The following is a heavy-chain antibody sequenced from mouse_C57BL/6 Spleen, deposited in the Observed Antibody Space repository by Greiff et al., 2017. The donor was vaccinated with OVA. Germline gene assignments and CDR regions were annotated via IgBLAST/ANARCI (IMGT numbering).Heavy chain of an antibody. J-gene: IGHJ4*01. V-gene: IGHV1-80*01. CDR2: IYPGDGDT. D-gene: IGHD4-1*02. CDR1: GYAFSSYW. Sequence: VQLQQSGAELVKPGASVKISCKASGYAFSSYWMNWVKQRPGKGLEWIGQIYPGDGDTNYNGKFKGKATLTADKSSSTAYMQLSSLTSEDSAVYFCARSPNWDRMDYWGQGTSVTVSS. CDR3: ARSPNWDRMDY.